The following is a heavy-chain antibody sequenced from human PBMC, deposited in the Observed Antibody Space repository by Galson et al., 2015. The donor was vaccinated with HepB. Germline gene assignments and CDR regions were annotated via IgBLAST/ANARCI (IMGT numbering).Heavy chain of an antibody. CDR2: IVVGSGNT. Sequence: SVKVSCKASGFTFTSSAVQWVRQARGQRLEWIGWIVVGSGNTNYAQKSQERVTITRDMSTSTAYMELSSLRSEDTAVYYCAADYDSSGYYTHNWFDPWGQGTLVTVSS. CDR3: AADYDSSGYYTHNWFDP. D-gene: IGHD3-22*01. J-gene: IGHJ5*02. CDR1: GFTFTSSA. V-gene: IGHV1-58*01.